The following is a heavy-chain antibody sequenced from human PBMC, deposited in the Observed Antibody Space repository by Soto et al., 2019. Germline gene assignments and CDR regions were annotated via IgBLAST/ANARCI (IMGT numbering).Heavy chain of an antibody. D-gene: IGHD6-6*01. Sequence: SETLSLTCAVSGGSISSGDYSWSWIRQPPGKGLEWIGYIYHSGSTYYNPSLKSRVTISVDRSKNQFSLKLSSVTAADTAVCYSGRGDASIAALYYFDYWGQGTLVTVSS. CDR1: GGSISSGDYS. V-gene: IGHV4-30-2*01. CDR2: IYHSGST. CDR3: GRGDASIAALYYFDY. J-gene: IGHJ4*02.